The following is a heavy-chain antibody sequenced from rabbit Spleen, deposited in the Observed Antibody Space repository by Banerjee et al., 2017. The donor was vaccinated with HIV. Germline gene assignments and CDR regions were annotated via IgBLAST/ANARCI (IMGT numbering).Heavy chain of an antibody. V-gene: IGHV1S40*01. CDR1: GFSFSSSYW. CDR3: VREAGYAGYGDGNL. CDR2: IDPIFGTT. J-gene: IGHJ4*01. D-gene: IGHD7-1*01. Sequence: QSLEESGGDLVKPGASLTLTCTASGFSFSSSYWICWVRQAPGKGLEWIGYIDPIFGTTNYATWVNGRFSISRENTQNTLYLQLNSLTVADTATYFCVREAGYAGYGDGNLWGPGTLVTVS.